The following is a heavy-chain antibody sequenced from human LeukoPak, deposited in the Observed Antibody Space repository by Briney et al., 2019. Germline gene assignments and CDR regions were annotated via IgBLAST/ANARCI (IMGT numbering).Heavy chain of an antibody. CDR3: ARRGDSSSWYAFDP. CDR1: GYNFTIYW. J-gene: IGHJ5*02. Sequence: GESLKISCKGSGYNFTIYWIGWVRQMPGEGLEWMGIIYPGDSDTRYSPSFQGQVTISADKSISTAYLQWSSLKASDTAMYYCARRGDSSSWYAFDPWGQGTLVTVSS. CDR2: IYPGDSDT. D-gene: IGHD6-13*01. V-gene: IGHV5-51*01.